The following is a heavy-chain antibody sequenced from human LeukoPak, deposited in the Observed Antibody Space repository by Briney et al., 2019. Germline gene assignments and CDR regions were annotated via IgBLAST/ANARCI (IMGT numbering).Heavy chain of an antibody. CDR2: IWYDGSNK. Sequence: GGSLRLSCAGSGFTFSSYWMHWVRQAPGKGPEWVAVIWYDGSNKYYADSVKGRFTISRDNSKNTLYLQMNRLRAEDTAVYYCARDWGEGFFSMAFDIWGQGTMVTVSS. CDR3: ARDWGEGFFSMAFDI. CDR1: GFTFSSYW. D-gene: IGHD3-16*01. V-gene: IGHV3-33*08. J-gene: IGHJ3*02.